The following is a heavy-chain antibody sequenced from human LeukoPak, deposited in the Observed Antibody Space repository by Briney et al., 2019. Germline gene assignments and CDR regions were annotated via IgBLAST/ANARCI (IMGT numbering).Heavy chain of an antibody. D-gene: IGHD3-22*01. Sequence: SGPTLVKPTQTLTLTCTFSGFSLSTSGVGVGWIRQPPGKALEWLALIYWNDDKRYSPSLKSRLTITKDTSKNQVVLTMTNMDPVDTATYYCAHRPHYYDSSGYYVFDYWGQGTLVTVSS. CDR2: IYWNDDK. J-gene: IGHJ4*02. CDR3: AHRPHYYDSSGYYVFDY. V-gene: IGHV2-5*01. CDR1: GFSLSTSGVG.